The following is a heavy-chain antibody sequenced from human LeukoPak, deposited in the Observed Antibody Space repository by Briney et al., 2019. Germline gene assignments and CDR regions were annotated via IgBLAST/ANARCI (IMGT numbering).Heavy chain of an antibody. V-gene: IGHV4-61*02. CDR3: ARGYCSDGSCYSEYFQH. D-gene: IGHD2-15*01. CDR1: GGSISSGSYH. CDR2: IYTSGST. Sequence: SQTLSLTRTVSGGSISSGSYHWSWIRQPAGKGLEWIGRIYTSGSTNYNPSLKSRVTISVDTSKNQFSLKLTSVTAADTAVYYCARGYCSDGSCYSEYFQHWGQGTLVTVSS. J-gene: IGHJ1*01.